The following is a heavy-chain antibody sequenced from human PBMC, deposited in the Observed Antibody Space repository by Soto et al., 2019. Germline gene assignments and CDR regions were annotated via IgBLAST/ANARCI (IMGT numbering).Heavy chain of an antibody. D-gene: IGHD2-15*01. CDR1: GYTFTSYG. CDR3: AGGYCSGGSCYTGWFDP. Sequence: QVQLVQSGAEVKKPGASVRVSCKASGYTFTSYGISWVRQAPGQGLEWMGWISGYNGNTNYAQKLQGRVTMTKDTSTSTANMELRGLRSDDTAVYYCAGGYCSGGSCYTGWFDPWGQGTLVTVSS. J-gene: IGHJ5*02. V-gene: IGHV1-18*01. CDR2: ISGYNGNT.